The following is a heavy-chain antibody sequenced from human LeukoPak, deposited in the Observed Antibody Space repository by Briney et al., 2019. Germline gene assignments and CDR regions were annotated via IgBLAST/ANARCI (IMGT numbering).Heavy chain of an antibody. D-gene: IGHD4-17*01. V-gene: IGHV4-59*11. CDR2: IYYSGT. Sequence: SSETLSLTCAGSGGSISSHYWSWIRQPPGQGLEWIGYIYYSGTKYNPPLKSRVTISGDTSKKQFSLKLSSVTAADTAVYYCARPKGDHGDYLDAFDIWGQGTMVTVSS. CDR1: GGSISSHY. CDR3: ARPKGDHGDYLDAFDI. J-gene: IGHJ3*02.